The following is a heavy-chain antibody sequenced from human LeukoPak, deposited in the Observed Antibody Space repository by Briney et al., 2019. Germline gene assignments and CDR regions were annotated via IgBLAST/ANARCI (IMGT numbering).Heavy chain of an antibody. V-gene: IGHV1-69*05. D-gene: IGHD6-19*01. Sequence: ASVKVSCKASGGTFSSYAISWVRQAPGQGLEWMGGIIPIFGTANYAQKFQGRVTITTDESTSTAYMELSSLRSEDTAVYHCAQSAFIAVAGTYQSSRGYYFDYWGQGTLVTVSS. CDR2: IIPIFGTA. CDR3: AQSAFIAVAGTYQSSRGYYFDY. J-gene: IGHJ4*02. CDR1: GGTFSSYA.